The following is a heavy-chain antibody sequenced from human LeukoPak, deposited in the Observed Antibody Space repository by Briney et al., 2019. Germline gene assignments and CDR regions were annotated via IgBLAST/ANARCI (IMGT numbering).Heavy chain of an antibody. D-gene: IGHD3-22*01. J-gene: IGHJ4*02. V-gene: IGHV4-34*01. CDR3: ARANYFDSSGAHDY. CDR1: GGSFSGYY. Sequence: SETLSLTCAVYGGSFSGYYWSWIRQPPGKGLEWIGEINHSGSTNYNPSLKSRVTISVDTSKNQFSLKLSSVTAADTAVYYCARANYFDSSGAHDYWGQGTLVTVSS. CDR2: INHSGST.